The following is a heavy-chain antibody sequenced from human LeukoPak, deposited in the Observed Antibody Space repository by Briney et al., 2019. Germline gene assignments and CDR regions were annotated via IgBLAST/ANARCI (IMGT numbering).Heavy chain of an antibody. CDR1: GGSISTSY. D-gene: IGHD4-17*01. CDR2: LYNSGST. V-gene: IGHV4-59*13. CDR3: ARPKYADYDWPDWYFDL. J-gene: IGHJ2*01. Sequence: PSETLSLTCSVSGGSISTSYWIWIRQSPGKGLEWIGYLYNSGSTNYNPSFKSRATISVDMSKNQFFLNLTSLTAAGTAVYYCARPKYADYDWPDWYFDLWGRGTLVTVSS.